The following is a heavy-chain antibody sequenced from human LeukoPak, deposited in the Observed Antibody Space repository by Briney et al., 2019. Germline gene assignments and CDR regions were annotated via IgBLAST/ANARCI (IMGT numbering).Heavy chain of an antibody. CDR1: GFSLSTSGMC. V-gene: IGHV2-70*11. CDR3: ARIGYYDSSGYYYDHFDY. D-gene: IGHD3-22*01. CDR2: IDWDDDK. J-gene: IGHJ4*02. Sequence: ESGPALVKPTQTLTLTCTFSGFSLSTSGMCVSWIRQPPGKALEWLARIDWDDDKYYSTSLKTRFTISKDTSKNQVVFTMTNMDPVDTATYYCARIGYYDSSGYYYDHFDYWGQGTLVTVSS.